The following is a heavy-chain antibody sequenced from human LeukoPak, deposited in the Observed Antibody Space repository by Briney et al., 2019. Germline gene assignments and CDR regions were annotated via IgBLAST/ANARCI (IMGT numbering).Heavy chain of an antibody. CDR2: IYTSGST. D-gene: IGHD6-6*01. V-gene: IGHV4-61*02. J-gene: IGHJ2*01. CDR3: ARHDEYSSSYWYFDL. Sequence: SETLSLTCTVSGGSISSGSYYWSWIRQPAGKGLEWIGRIYTSGSTYYNPSLKSRVTISVDTSKNQFSLKLSSVTAADTAVYYCARHDEYSSSYWYFDLWGRGTLVTVSS. CDR1: GGSISSGSYY.